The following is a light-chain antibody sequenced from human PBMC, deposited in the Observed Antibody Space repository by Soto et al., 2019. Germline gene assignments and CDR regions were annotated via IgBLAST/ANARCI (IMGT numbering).Light chain of an antibody. J-gene: IGKJ1*01. CDR2: HAS. CDR1: QSISNL. V-gene: IGKV1-5*01. Sequence: DIQMTQSPSTLPASVGDRVTITCRASQSISNLLAWYQQKPGTAPKLLIYHASTLESGVPSRFSGSGSGTEFTLTISSLQPDDFATYYCQQYMSYSFGHGTKVDIK. CDR3: QQYMSYS.